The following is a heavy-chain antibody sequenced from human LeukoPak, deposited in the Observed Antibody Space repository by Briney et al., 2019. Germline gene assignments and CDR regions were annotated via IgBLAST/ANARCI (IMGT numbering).Heavy chain of an antibody. V-gene: IGHV4-59*01. CDR3: ARAQEDSSGYYHYYYYMDV. D-gene: IGHD3-22*01. J-gene: IGHJ6*03. CDR2: IYYSGST. CDR1: GGSISSYY. Sequence: PSETLSLTCTVSGGSISSYYWSRIRQPPGKGLEWIGYIYYSGSTNYNPSLKSRVTISVDTSKNQFSLKLSSVTAADTAVYYCARAQEDSSGYYHYYYYMDVWGKGTTVTVSS.